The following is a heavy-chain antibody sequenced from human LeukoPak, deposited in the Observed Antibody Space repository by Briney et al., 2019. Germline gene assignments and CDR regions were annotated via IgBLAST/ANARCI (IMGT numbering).Heavy chain of an antibody. CDR3: ARHPYARGRYFDWSSSFNWFDP. V-gene: IGHV4-34*01. J-gene: IGHJ5*02. CDR1: GGSFSGYY. D-gene: IGHD3-9*01. CDR2: INHSGST. Sequence: PSETLSLTCAVYGGSFSGYYWSWIRQPPGKGLEWIGEINHSGSTNYNPSLKSRVTISVDTSKNQFSLKLSSVTAAETAVYYCARHPYARGRYFDWSSSFNWFDPWGQGTLVTVSS.